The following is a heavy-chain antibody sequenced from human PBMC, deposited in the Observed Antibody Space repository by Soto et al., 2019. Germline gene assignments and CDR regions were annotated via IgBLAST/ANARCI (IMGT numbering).Heavy chain of an antibody. CDR1: GGSFSGYY. CDR3: ARRSLTGNPNWCDP. CDR2: INHSGST. Sequence: SETLSLTCAVYGGSFSGYYWSWIRQPPGKGLEWIGEINHSGSTNYNPSLKSRVTISVDTSKNQFSLKLSSVTAADTAVYYCARRSLTGNPNWCDPWGQVTLVTVS. J-gene: IGHJ5*02. D-gene: IGHD1-1*01. V-gene: IGHV4-34*01.